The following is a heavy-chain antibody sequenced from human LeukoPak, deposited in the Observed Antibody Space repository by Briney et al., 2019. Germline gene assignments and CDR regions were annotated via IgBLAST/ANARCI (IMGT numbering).Heavy chain of an antibody. CDR1: GYTFTGYY. D-gene: IGHD2-2*01. J-gene: IGHJ4*02. Sequence: ASLKVCCKASGYTFTGYYMHCVRQAPGQGLEWMRWINPNSGVTNYTQKSQCKVTMTRDTSITTAYMALSRVRSDDTAVYYCARASSVPAATMDDYWGQGTLVTVSS. CDR2: INPNSGVT. CDR3: ARASSVPAATMDDY. V-gene: IGHV1-2*02.